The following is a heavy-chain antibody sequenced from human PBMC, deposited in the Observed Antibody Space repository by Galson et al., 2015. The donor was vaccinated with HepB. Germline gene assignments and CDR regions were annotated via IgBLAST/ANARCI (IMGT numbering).Heavy chain of an antibody. Sequence: SVKVSCKASGYTFTSYGISWVRQAPGQGLEWMGWISAYNGNTNYARKLQGRVTMTTDTSTSTAYMELRSLRSDDTAVYYCARDRGSLERSPESTNPVDYWGQGTLVTVSS. J-gene: IGHJ4*02. D-gene: IGHD1-14*01. V-gene: IGHV1-18*01. CDR3: ARDRGSLERSPESTNPVDY. CDR1: GYTFTSYG. CDR2: ISAYNGNT.